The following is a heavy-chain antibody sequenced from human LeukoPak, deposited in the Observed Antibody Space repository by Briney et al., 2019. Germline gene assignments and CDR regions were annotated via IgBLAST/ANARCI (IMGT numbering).Heavy chain of an antibody. J-gene: IGHJ4*02. CDR1: GFTFSSYA. D-gene: IGHD4-17*01. CDR2: ISGSGGST. Sequence: AGGSLRLSCAASGFTFSSYAMSWVRQAPGKGLEWVSAISGSGGSTYYADSVKGRFTISRDNSKNTLYLQMNSLRAEDTAVYYCASYGDYIFDYWGQGTLVTVSS. V-gene: IGHV3-23*01. CDR3: ASYGDYIFDY.